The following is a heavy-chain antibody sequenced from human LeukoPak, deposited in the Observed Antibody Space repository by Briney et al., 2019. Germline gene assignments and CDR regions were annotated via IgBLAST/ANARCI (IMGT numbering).Heavy chain of an antibody. J-gene: IGHJ4*02. CDR2: ISGSGGST. CDR3: AKDLSYCSGGSCYLLPYYFDY. CDR1: GFAFSNYA. V-gene: IGHV3-23*01. D-gene: IGHD2-15*01. Sequence: GVSLRLSCAASGFAFSNYAMSWVRQAPGRGLEWVSAISGSGGSTYYADSVKGRFTNSRDNSKNTLYLQMNSLRAEDTAVYYCAKDLSYCSGGSCYLLPYYFDYWGQGTLVTVSS.